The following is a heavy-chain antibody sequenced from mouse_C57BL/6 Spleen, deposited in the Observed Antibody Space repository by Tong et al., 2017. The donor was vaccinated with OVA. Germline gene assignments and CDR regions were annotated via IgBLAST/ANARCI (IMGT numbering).Heavy chain of an antibody. Sequence: EVQLQESGGGLVKPGGSLKLSCAASGFTFSSYTMSWVRQTPEKRLEWVATISGGGGNTYYPDSVKGRFTISRDNAKNTLYLQMSSLRSEDTALYYCARFDYYSNPWYFDVWGTGTTVTVSS. CDR2: ISGGGGNT. J-gene: IGHJ1*03. CDR1: GFTFSSYT. V-gene: IGHV5-9*01. D-gene: IGHD2-5*01. CDR3: ARFDYYSNPWYFDV.